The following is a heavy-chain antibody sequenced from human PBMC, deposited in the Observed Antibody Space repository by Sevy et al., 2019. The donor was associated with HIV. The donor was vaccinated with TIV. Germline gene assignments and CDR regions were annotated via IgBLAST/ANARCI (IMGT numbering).Heavy chain of an antibody. CDR3: ATTKDYYDSSGSPFDY. J-gene: IGHJ4*02. V-gene: IGHV1-24*01. Sequence: ASVKVSCKVSGSTLTKLSMHWVRQVPGKGLEWMVSFDPEDGETIYARKFQGRVTMTEDTSTDTAYMVRSSLRSEDTAVYYCATTKDYYDSSGSPFDYWGQGTLVTVSS. CDR1: GSTLTKLS. D-gene: IGHD3-22*01. CDR2: FDPEDGET.